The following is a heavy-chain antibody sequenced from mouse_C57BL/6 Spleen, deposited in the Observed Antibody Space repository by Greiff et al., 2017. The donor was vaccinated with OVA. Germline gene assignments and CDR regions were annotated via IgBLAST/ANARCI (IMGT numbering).Heavy chain of an antibody. CDR1: GYSITSGYY. CDR2: ISYDGSN. J-gene: IGHJ3*01. V-gene: IGHV3-6*01. D-gene: IGHD2-3*01. CDR3: ARDRDGYYSFAY. Sequence: EVKLQESGPGLVKPSQSLSLTCSVTGYSITSGYYWNWIRQFPGNKLEWMGYISYDGSNNYNPSLKNRISITRDTSKNQFFLKLNSVTTEDTATYYCARDRDGYYSFAYWGQGTLVTVSA.